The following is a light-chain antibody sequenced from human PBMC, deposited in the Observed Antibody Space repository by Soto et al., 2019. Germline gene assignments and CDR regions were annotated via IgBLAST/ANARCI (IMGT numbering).Light chain of an antibody. CDR1: QDISNY. V-gene: IGKV1-33*01. Sequence: DVQMTQSPSTLSASVGDRVTITCQASQDISNYLNWYQQKPGNAPKLLIYDASNLETGVPSRFSGGGSATYFTFTISSLQPEDIATYYCQQYDNLPLTFGGGTKVDIK. J-gene: IGKJ4*01. CDR3: QQYDNLPLT. CDR2: DAS.